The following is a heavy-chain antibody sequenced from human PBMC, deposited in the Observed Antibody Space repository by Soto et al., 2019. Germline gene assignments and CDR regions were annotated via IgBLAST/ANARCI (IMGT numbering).Heavy chain of an antibody. CDR2: IYHSGSS. CDR1: GASISSYY. J-gene: IGHJ5*02. Sequence: QVQLQESGPGLVKPSETLSLTCTVPGASISSYYWSWIRQPPGKELEGIANIYHSGSSNYNPSLNGRVAMSVDTAKSHFSLKLTSVTALNTAVYYCARYGPYSSSECSRFAPWGQGTLVTVSS. CDR3: ARYGPYSSSECSRFAP. V-gene: IGHV4-59*08. D-gene: IGHD6-13*01.